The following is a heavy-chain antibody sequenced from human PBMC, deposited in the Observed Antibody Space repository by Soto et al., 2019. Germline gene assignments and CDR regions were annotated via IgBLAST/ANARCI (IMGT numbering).Heavy chain of an antibody. J-gene: IGHJ6*03. CDR3: ARDRDSSTHYYYYYYMDG. V-gene: IGHV1-69*08. Sequence: QVQLVQSRAEVKKPGSSVKVSCKASGGTFSSYTISWVRQAPGQGLEWMGRIIPILGIANYAQKCQGRVTITADKSTSTAYMELSSLRSEDTAVYYGARDRDSSTHYYYYYYMDGLGKGTTGPVSS. D-gene: IGHD6-13*01. CDR1: GGTFSSYT. CDR2: IIPILGIA.